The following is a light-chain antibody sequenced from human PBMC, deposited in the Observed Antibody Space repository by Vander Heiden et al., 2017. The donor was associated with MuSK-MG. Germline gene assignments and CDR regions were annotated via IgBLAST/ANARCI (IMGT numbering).Light chain of an antibody. CDR1: QSVLYSSNNKNY. CDR2: WAS. V-gene: IGKV4-1*01. Sequence: DIVMTQSPDSLAVSLGERATINCKSSQSVLYSSNNKNYLAWYQQKPGQPPKLLIYWASTRESRVPDRFSGSGSGTDFTLTISSLQAEDVAVYYCQQDDSTPYTFGQGTKLEIK. CDR3: QQDDSTPYT. J-gene: IGKJ2*01.